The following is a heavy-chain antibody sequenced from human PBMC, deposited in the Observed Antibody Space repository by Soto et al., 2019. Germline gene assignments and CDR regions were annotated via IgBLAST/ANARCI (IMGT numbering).Heavy chain of an antibody. CDR2: IYYRGST. V-gene: IGHV4-61*01. Sequence: QVQLQESGPGLVKPSETLSLTCTVSGGSVSSGSYYWSWIRQPPGKGLEWIGYIYYRGSTNYNPSLKSRVAISVDTSKNQFSLNLSSVSAADTAVYYCARGTLGGYYYDYYGMDVWGQGTTVTVSS. CDR1: GGSVSSGSYY. CDR3: ARGTLGGYYYDYYGMDV. J-gene: IGHJ6*02. D-gene: IGHD3-16*01.